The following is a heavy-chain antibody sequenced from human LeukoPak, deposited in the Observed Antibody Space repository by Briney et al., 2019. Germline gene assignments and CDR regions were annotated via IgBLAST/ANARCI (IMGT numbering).Heavy chain of an antibody. D-gene: IGHD3-22*01. CDR2: ISDSGGRT. V-gene: IGHV3-23*01. CDR1: GITLSNYG. J-gene: IGHJ4*02. Sequence: GGSLRLSCAVSGITLSNYGMSWVRQAPGKGLEWVAGISDSGGRTNYADSVKGRFTISRDNPKNTLYLQMNSLRAEDAAVYFCAKRGVVIRVILVGFHKEAYYFDSWGQGALVTVSS. CDR3: AKRGVVIRVILVGFHKEAYYFDS.